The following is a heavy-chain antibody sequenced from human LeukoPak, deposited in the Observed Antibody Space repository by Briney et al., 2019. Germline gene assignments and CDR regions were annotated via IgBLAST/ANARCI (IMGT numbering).Heavy chain of an antibody. V-gene: IGHV3-23*01. CDR2: ISGSGGST. CDR3: ATARTLRVTTSFDY. CDR1: GFTFSSYD. Sequence: GGSLRLSCEVSGFTFSSYDMNWVRQAPGKGLEWVSGISGSGGSTYYADSVKGRFTISRENSKNTLYLHMSSLRAEDTAVYYCATARTLRVTTSFDYWGQGTLVTVSS. J-gene: IGHJ4*02. D-gene: IGHD4-17*01.